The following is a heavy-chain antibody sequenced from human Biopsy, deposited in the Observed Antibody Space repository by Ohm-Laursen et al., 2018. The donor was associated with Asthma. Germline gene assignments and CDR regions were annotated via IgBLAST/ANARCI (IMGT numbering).Heavy chain of an antibody. CDR1: GFMFRSFG. CDR2: ISYDGNHK. Sequence: SPRLSCTASGFMFRSFGMHWVRQAPGKGLEWVAVISYDGNHKFYEDSVKGRFTISRDNSKNTLYLQMNSLRTEDTAVYYCAKRRGYSGHDNDYWGQGTLVIVSS. D-gene: IGHD5-12*01. CDR3: AKRRGYSGHDNDY. J-gene: IGHJ4*02. V-gene: IGHV3-30*18.